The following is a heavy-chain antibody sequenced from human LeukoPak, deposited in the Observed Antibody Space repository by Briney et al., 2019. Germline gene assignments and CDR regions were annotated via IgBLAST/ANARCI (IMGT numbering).Heavy chain of an antibody. D-gene: IGHD6-19*01. CDR2: IYYTGST. CDR1: GGSISSYY. Sequence: SETLSLTCTVSGGSISSYYWSWIRQPPGKGLEWIGYIYYTGSTNYNPSLKSRVTISVDTSRNHFSLKLTSVSAGDTAVYYCARQYSSGWPFDYWGQGTLVTVSS. J-gene: IGHJ4*02. CDR3: ARQYSSGWPFDY. V-gene: IGHV4-59*08.